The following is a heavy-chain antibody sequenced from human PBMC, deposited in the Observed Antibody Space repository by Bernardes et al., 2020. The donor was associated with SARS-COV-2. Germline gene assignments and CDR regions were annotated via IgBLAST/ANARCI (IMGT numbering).Heavy chain of an antibody. D-gene: IGHD4-17*01. CDR1: GGSISSSSYY. V-gene: IGHV4-39*01. Sequence: SESLSLTCTVSGGSISSSSYYWGWIRQPPGQGLVWLGSIYYSRSTYYNPSLKSRVTITVDTSKNQFPLKLSPVTAADTDVYYCARGGYGDYEWYFDPWGRGTLVTVSS. J-gene: IGHJ2*01. CDR3: ARGGYGDYEWYFDP. CDR2: IYYSRST.